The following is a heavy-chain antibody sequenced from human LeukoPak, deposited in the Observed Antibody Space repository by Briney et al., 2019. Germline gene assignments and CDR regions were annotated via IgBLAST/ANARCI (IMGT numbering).Heavy chain of an antibody. Sequence: SETLSLTCTVSGGSISSYYWSWIRQPPGKGLEWIGFIFYSGTTNYNPSLKSRVTISVDTSKNQFSLKLSSVTAADTAVYYCARENDSPGDYWGQGTLVTVSS. D-gene: IGHD2-15*01. CDR1: GGSISSYY. J-gene: IGHJ4*02. CDR3: ARENDSPGDY. CDR2: IFYSGTT. V-gene: IGHV4-59*12.